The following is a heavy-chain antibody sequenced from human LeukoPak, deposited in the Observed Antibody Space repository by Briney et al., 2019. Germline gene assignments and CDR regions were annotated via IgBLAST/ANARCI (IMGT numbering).Heavy chain of an antibody. CDR3: ARDYCSGGSCYPYFDY. V-gene: IGHV3-66*01. Sequence: GGSLRLSCAASGFTVSSNYMSWVRQAPGKGLEWVSVIYSGGSTYYADSVKGRFTISRDNSKNTLYLQMNSLRAEDTAVYYCARDYCSGGSCYPYFDYWGQGTLVTVSS. D-gene: IGHD2-15*01. CDR2: IYSGGST. CDR1: GFTVSSNY. J-gene: IGHJ4*02.